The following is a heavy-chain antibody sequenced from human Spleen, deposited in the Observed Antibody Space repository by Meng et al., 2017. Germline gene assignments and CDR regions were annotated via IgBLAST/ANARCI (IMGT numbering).Heavy chain of an antibody. CDR2: IYYSGST. Sequence: QVQLQESGPGLVKPSETLSLPCIVSGVSISSSSYYWGWIRQPPGKGLEWIGSIYYSGSTYYNPSLKSRVTISVDTSKNHFSLKLSSVTAADTAVYYCARQLTVPYFFDYWGQGTLVTVSS. CDR1: GVSISSSSYY. V-gene: IGHV4-39*01. CDR3: ARQLTVPYFFDY. D-gene: IGHD2-8*02. J-gene: IGHJ4*02.